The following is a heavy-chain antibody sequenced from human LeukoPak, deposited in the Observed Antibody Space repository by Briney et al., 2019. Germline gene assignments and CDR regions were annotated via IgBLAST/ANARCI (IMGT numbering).Heavy chain of an antibody. V-gene: IGHV3-64*01. CDR2: ISSNGGST. Sequence: GGSLRLSCAASGFTLSNYAMHWVRQAPGKGLEYVSAISSNGGSTYYAKSVKGRFTISRDNSKNMLYLQMGSLRAEDMAVYYCARGGSYSSSPNWYFDLWGRGTLVTVSS. J-gene: IGHJ2*01. CDR1: GFTLSNYA. CDR3: ARGGSYSSSPNWYFDL. D-gene: IGHD6-13*01.